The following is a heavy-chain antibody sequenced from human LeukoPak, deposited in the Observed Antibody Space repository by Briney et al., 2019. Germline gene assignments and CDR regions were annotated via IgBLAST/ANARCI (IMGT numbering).Heavy chain of an antibody. CDR3: ARLRRPSLNFDY. CDR1: GSSISSYY. V-gene: IGHV4-59*08. CDR2: IYYSGST. J-gene: IGHJ4*02. Sequence: SETLSLTCTVSGSSISSYYWSWIRQPPGKGLEWIGYIYYSGSTNYNPSLKSRVTISVDTSKNQFSLKLSSVTAADTAVYYCARLRRPSLNFDYWGQGTLVTVSS. D-gene: IGHD1-1*01.